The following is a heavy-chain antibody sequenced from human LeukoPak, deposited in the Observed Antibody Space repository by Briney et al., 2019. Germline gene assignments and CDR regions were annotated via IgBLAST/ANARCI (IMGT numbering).Heavy chain of an antibody. CDR1: GFTFSYYY. D-gene: IGHD3-22*01. V-gene: IGHV3-11*01. CDR2: ISSSGSTI. J-gene: IGHJ5*02. CDR3: ASPFTMSNWFDP. Sequence: GGSLRLSCAASGFTFSYYYMSWIRQAPGKGLEWVSYISSSGSTIYYADSVKGRFTISRYNAKNSLYLQMNSLRAEDTAVYYCASPFTMSNWFDPWGQGTLVTVSS.